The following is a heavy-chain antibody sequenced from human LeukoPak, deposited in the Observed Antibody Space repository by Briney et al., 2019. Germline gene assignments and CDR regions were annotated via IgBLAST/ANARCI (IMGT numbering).Heavy chain of an antibody. Sequence: ASVTVSCKASGYTFTSYDINWVRQATGQGREWMGWMNPNSGNTGYAQKFQGRVTMTRNTSISTAYMELNSLRAEDTAVYYCAKVSLMVYAIQSCFDYWGQGTLVTVSS. CDR3: AKVSLMVYAIQSCFDY. V-gene: IGHV1-8*01. D-gene: IGHD2-8*01. CDR2: MNPNSGNT. J-gene: IGHJ4*02. CDR1: GYTFTSYD.